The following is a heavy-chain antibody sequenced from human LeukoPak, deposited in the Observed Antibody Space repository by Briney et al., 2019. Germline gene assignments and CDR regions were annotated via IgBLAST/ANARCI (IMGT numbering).Heavy chain of an antibody. Sequence: GGSLRLSCAASGFTVSSNYMSWVRQAPGKGLEWVSVIYSGGSTYYADSVKGRFTISRDNSKNTLYLQMNSLRAEDAAVYYCARVSRGSGGWFDPWGQGTLVTVSS. CDR2: IYSGGST. CDR3: ARVSRGSGGWFDP. V-gene: IGHV3-53*01. J-gene: IGHJ5*02. CDR1: GFTVSSNY. D-gene: IGHD3-10*01.